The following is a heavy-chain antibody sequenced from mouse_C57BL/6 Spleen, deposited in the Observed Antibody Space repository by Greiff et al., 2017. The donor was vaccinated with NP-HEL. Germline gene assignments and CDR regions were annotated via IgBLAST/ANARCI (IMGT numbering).Heavy chain of an antibody. CDR2: IDPANGNT. D-gene: IGHD1-1*01. J-gene: IGHJ2*01. V-gene: IGHV14-3*01. CDR1: GFNIKNTY. Sequence: VQLQQSVAELVRPGASVKLSCTASGFNIKNTYMHWVKQRPEQGLEWIGRIDPANGNTKYAPKFQGKATITADTSSNTAYLQLSSLTSEDTALYYCASYYYGSRESLFDYWGQGTTLTVSS. CDR3: ASYYYGSRESLFDY.